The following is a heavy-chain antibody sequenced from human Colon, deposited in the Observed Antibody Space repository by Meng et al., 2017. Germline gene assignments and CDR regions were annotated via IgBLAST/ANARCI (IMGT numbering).Heavy chain of an antibody. D-gene: IGHD2-21*01. CDR1: GYTFTNYN. V-gene: IGHV1-8*03. Sequence: ASVKVSCKASGYTFTNYNINWVRQATGQGREWMGWMNPDVGKTDYAQNFQGRVTLTWDTSISTAYMDLSSLKSDDTAVYYCARESTYFYSRNASDVWGHGTMVTVSS. J-gene: IGHJ3*01. CDR3: ARESTYFYSRNASDV. CDR2: MNPDVGKT.